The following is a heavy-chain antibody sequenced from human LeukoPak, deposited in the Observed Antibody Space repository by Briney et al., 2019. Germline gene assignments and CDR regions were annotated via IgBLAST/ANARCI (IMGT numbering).Heavy chain of an antibody. J-gene: IGHJ4*02. Sequence: SETLSLTCIVSGASLSSYYWSWIRQPPGKGLEWIGYIYHSGSTNYNPSLKSRVTMSVDTSKNQFSLKLSSVTAADTAVYYCARDQRGSSNLDYWGQGTLVTVSS. CDR3: ARDQRGSSNLDY. D-gene: IGHD1-26*01. CDR2: IYHSGST. CDR1: GASLSSYY. V-gene: IGHV4-59*01.